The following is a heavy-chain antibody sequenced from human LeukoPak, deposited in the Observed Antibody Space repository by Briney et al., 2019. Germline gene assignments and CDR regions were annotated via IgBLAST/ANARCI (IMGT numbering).Heavy chain of an antibody. D-gene: IGHD2-15*01. CDR3: ARALRVGRYSADY. CDR2: MNPNSGNT. Sequence: ASVKVSCKASGYTFTSYDINWVRQATGQGLEWMGWMNPNSGNTGSAQRFQGRVTMTRNTSMSTAYMELSSLRSEDTAVYYCARALRVGRYSADYWGQGTLVTVSS. J-gene: IGHJ4*02. CDR1: GYTFTSYD. V-gene: IGHV1-8*01.